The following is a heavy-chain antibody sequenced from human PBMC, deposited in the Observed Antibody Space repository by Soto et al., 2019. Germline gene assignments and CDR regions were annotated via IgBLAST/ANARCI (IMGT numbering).Heavy chain of an antibody. CDR1: GYSFTSYW. D-gene: IGHD6-6*01. J-gene: IGHJ6*02. CDR2: IYPGDSDT. V-gene: IGHV5-51*01. Sequence: GESLKISCKGSGYSFTSYWIGWVRQMPGKGLEWMGIIYPGDSDTRYSPSFQGQVTISADKSISTSYNPSLKSRVTISVDTSKNQFSLRLTSVTAADTAVYFCARGSSSYYDYGVDVWGQGTTVTVSS. CDR3: NQFSLRLTSVTAADTAVYFCARGSSSYYDYGVDV.